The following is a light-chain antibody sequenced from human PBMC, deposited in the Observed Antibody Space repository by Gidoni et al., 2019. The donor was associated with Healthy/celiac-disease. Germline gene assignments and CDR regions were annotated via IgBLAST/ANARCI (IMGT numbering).Light chain of an antibody. V-gene: IGLV1-40*01. CDR3: QSYDSSLSAVV. CDR2: GNS. CDR1: SSNIGARYD. J-gene: IGLJ2*01. Sequence: QSVLTQPPSVSVAPGHTVTISCTGSSSNIGARYDVHWYQQLPGTDPKLLIYGNSNRTSGVPERFSGSKSGTSASLAITGLQAEDEADYYCQSYDSSLSAVVFGGGTKLTVL.